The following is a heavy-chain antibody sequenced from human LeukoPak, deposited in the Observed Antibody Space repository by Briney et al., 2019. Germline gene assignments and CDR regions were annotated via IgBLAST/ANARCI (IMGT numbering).Heavy chain of an antibody. CDR2: IYYSGST. J-gene: IGHJ4*02. CDR1: GGSISSYY. Sequence: SETLSLTCTVSGGSISSYYWSWIRQPPGKGLEWIGYIYYSGSTNYNPSLKSRVTISVDTSKNQFSLKLSSVTAAVTAVYYCARRRFSHFDYWGQGTLVTVSS. CDR3: ARRRFSHFDY. V-gene: IGHV4-59*08.